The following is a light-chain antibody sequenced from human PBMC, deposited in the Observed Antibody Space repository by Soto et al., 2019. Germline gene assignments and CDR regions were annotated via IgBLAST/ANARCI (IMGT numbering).Light chain of an antibody. CDR3: TSFTSSTTYV. Sequence: SALTQPASVSGSPGQSITISCTGTSSDVGGYNYVCWYQHHPGKAPKLIISEVSNRPSGVSDRFSGSKSGNTASLTISGLQPEDEADYYCTSFTSSTTYVFGTGTKSPS. J-gene: IGLJ1*01. CDR2: EVS. CDR1: SSDVGGYNY. V-gene: IGLV2-14*01.